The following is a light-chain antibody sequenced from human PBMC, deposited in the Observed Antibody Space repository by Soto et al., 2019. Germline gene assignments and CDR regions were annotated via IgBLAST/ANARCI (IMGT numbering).Light chain of an antibody. CDR1: QYIHNY. CDR3: QQSNNYPWR. Sequence: DIKMTQSPSTLSASVGDRVTITCRASQYIHNYLAWYQQKPGEAHKLLIYEAANLESGVTSRFSGSGTGTEFTLTIISLQPDDFATYYCQQSNNYPWRFGQGTRVEI. V-gene: IGKV1-5*03. J-gene: IGKJ1*01. CDR2: EAA.